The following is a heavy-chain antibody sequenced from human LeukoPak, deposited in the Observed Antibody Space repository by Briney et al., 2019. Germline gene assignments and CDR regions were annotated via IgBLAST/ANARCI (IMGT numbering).Heavy chain of an antibody. V-gene: IGHV4-34*01. CDR2: IHHSGST. Sequence: SETLSLTCAVYGGSFSGYFWSWIRQPPGKGLEWIGEIHHSGSTNYNPSLKSRLTISVDPSRNEFSLKLSSVTAADTAVYHCARGLDSSSFTSFDIWGQGTMVTVSS. CDR3: ARGLDSSSFTSFDI. CDR1: GGSFSGYF. D-gene: IGHD6-13*01. J-gene: IGHJ3*02.